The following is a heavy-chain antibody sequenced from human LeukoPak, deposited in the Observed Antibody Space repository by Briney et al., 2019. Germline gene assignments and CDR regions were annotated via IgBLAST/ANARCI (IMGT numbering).Heavy chain of an antibody. CDR1: GYPFISNA. Sequence: ASVKVSCKASGYPFISNAMNWVRQAPGQGLELMGGINTNTGNPTYAQGFTGRFVFSLDTSVSTAYLQISSLKTEDTAVYYCARDNAGDIDYWGQGTLVTVSS. CDR2: INTNTGNP. J-gene: IGHJ4*02. V-gene: IGHV7-4-1*02. CDR3: ARDNAGDIDY. D-gene: IGHD7-27*01.